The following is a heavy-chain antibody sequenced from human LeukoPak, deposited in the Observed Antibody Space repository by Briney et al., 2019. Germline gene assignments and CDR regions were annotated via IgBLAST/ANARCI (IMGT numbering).Heavy chain of an antibody. Sequence: ESLRLSCAASGFTFSTYSMTWVRQGPGKGLEWVSSIYPRGDSTFYADSVKGRFTISRDNSKNTLYLQMSSLRTEDTAIYYCAKDVVPDSGWDLDYWGQGTLVTVSS. CDR2: IYPRGDST. CDR1: GFTFSTYS. CDR3: AKDVVPDSGWDLDY. D-gene: IGHD6-19*01. J-gene: IGHJ4*02. V-gene: IGHV3-23*01.